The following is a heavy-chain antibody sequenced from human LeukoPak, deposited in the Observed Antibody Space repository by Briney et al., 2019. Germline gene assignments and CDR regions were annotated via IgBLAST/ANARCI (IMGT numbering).Heavy chain of an antibody. Sequence: TGGSLRLSCAASGFTFSNYWMHWVRHAPGKGLVWVARINSDGSTTNYADSVKGRLTISRDNAKNTLYLQMNSLRAEDTAVYYCARLTPPFDYWGQGTLVTVSS. CDR2: INSDGSTT. CDR1: GFTFSNYW. CDR3: ARLTPPFDY. J-gene: IGHJ4*02. D-gene: IGHD3-16*01. V-gene: IGHV3-74*01.